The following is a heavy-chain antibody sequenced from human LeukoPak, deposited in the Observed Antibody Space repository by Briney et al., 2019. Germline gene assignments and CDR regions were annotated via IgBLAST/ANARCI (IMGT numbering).Heavy chain of an antibody. D-gene: IGHD2-15*01. CDR1: GFTFSSCA. Sequence: GGSLRLSCAASGFTFSSCAMSWVRQAPGKGLEWVSAISNNGGYTYYADSVQGRFTISRDNSKSTLCLQMNSLRAEDTAVYYCAKQLGYCSDGSCYFPYWGQGTLVTVSS. J-gene: IGHJ4*02. V-gene: IGHV3-23*01. CDR3: AKQLGYCSDGSCYFPY. CDR2: ISNNGGYT.